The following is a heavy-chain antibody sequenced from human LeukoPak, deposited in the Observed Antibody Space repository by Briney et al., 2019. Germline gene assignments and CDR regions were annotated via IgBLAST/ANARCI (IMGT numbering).Heavy chain of an antibody. V-gene: IGHV3-23*01. J-gene: IGHJ5*02. CDR1: GFTFKSYA. CDR2: ISGDAVTS. D-gene: IGHD3-22*01. CDR3: AKEDSGGSYNWFDP. Sequence: GGSLRLSCAASGFTFKSYAMNWVRQSPGQGLEWVSTISGDAVTSWYADSVKGRFTVSRDNSKNIVFLQMNNLRAEDTAVYYCAKEDSGGSYNWFDPWGQGTLVTVSS.